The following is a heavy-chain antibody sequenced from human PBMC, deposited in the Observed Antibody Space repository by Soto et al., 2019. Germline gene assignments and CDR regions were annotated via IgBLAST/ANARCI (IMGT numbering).Heavy chain of an antibody. Sequence: GASVKVSCKASGGTFSSYTISWVRQAPGQGLEWMGRIIPILGIANYAQKFQGRVTITADKSTSTAYMELSSLRSEDTAVCYCAREAGGEWNYHYYMDGWGKGTTVTVAS. CDR2: IIPILGIA. J-gene: IGHJ6*03. CDR1: GGTFSSYT. D-gene: IGHD2-21*01. V-gene: IGHV1-69*04. CDR3: AREAGGEWNYHYYMDG.